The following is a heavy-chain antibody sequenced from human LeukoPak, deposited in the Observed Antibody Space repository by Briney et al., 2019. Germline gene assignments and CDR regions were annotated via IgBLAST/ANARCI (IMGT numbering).Heavy chain of an antibody. J-gene: IGHJ4*02. Sequence: GGSLRLSCAPSGFIFSSYWMHWVRHAPGKGLVWVSRINPDGSGTNYADSVKGRFTISRDNAKNTVYLQMSSLRAEDTAVYYCAVFGSPMVEWGQGTLVTVSS. V-gene: IGHV3-74*01. CDR2: INPDGSGT. D-gene: IGHD2-2*01. CDR1: GFIFSSYW. CDR3: AVFGSPMVE.